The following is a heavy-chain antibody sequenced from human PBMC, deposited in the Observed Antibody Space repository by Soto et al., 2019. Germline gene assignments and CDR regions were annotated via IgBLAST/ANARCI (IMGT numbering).Heavy chain of an antibody. V-gene: IGHV4-59*01. J-gene: IGHJ6*02. CDR2: MYNTGST. CDR1: GGSISGYY. D-gene: IGHD2-21*02. CDR3: ARDLWGYCGTDCYPLDV. Sequence: SETLSLTCTVSGGSISGYYWSWIRQPPGKGLEWIGYMYNTGSTVYNPSFKSRVTISVDTSKNQFSLKLNSVTAADTAVYYCARDLWGYCGTDCYPLDVWGQGTTVTV.